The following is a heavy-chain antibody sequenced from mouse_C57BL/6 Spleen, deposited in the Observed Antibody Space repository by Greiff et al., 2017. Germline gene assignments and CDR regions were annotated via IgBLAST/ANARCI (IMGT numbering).Heavy chain of an antibody. CDR3: ARRGGNYEDYFDS. CDR2: IYPGDGDT. V-gene: IGHV1-82*01. CDR1: GYAFSSSW. D-gene: IGHD2-1*01. J-gene: IGHJ2*01. Sequence: VQLQQSGPELVKPGASVKISCKASGYAFSSSWMNWVKQRPGKGLEWIGRIYPGDGDTNYNGKFKGKATLTADKSSSTAYMQLSSLTSEDSAVYFCARRGGNYEDYFDSCGQGTTLTVSS.